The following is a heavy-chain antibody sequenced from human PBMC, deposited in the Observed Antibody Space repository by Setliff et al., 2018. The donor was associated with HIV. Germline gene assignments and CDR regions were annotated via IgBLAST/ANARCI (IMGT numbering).Heavy chain of an antibody. V-gene: IGHV4-34*01. CDR2: INHRGDT. J-gene: IGHJ5*02. D-gene: IGHD3-16*01. CDR3: AKGGASSHWLGP. Sequence: PSETLSLTCAVYGGPLSGHYWSWIRQPPGKGLEWIGDINHRGDTKYNPSLRSRVTISVDTSKNQFSLKLSSVTAADTAVYYCAKGGASSHWLGPWGQGTLVTVSS. CDR1: GGPLSGHY.